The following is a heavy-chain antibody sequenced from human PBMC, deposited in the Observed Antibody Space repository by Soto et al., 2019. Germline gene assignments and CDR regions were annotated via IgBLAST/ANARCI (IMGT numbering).Heavy chain of an antibody. D-gene: IGHD6-13*01. J-gene: IGHJ5*02. CDR1: GGSISSYY. CDR3: ARVSEGEQQLSWFDP. CDR2: IYYSGST. V-gene: IGHV4-59*01. Sequence: SETLSLTCTVSGGSISSYYWSWIRQPPGKGLEWIGYIYYSGSTNYNPSLKSRVTISVDTSKNQFSLKLSSVTAADTAVYYCARVSEGEQQLSWFDPWGQGTLVTVSS.